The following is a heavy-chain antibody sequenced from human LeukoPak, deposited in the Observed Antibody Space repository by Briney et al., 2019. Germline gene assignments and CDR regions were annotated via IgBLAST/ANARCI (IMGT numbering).Heavy chain of an antibody. Sequence: GGSLRLSCAASGFTFSSYAMHWVRQAPGKGLEWVAVISYDGSNKYYADSVKGRFTISRDNSKNTLYLQMNSLRAEDTAVCYCARDPTPALGTMMGDWGQGALVTVSS. D-gene: IGHD3-22*01. J-gene: IGHJ4*02. CDR1: GFTFSSYA. CDR2: ISYDGSNK. CDR3: ARDPTPALGTMMGD. V-gene: IGHV3-30-3*01.